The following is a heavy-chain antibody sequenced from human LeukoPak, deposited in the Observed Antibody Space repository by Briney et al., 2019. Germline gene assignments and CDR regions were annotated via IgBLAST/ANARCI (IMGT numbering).Heavy chain of an antibody. CDR3: ARDIQNVDTPMALDY. CDR2: VSYDGTNK. J-gene: IGHJ4*02. D-gene: IGHD5-18*01. CDR1: GFIFSHYA. Sequence: GRSLRLSCAASGFIFSHYAMHWVRLAPGKGLEWGAVVSYDGTNKYYADSVKGRFTISRDNSKNTLYLQMNSLRAEDTAMYYCARDIQNVDTPMALDYWGQGTLVTVSS. V-gene: IGHV3-30*04.